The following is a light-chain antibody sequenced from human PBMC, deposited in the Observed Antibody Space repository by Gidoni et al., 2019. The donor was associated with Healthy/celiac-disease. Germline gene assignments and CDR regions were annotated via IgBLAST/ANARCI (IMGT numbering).Light chain of an antibody. Sequence: EIVLTQSPGTLSLSPGERATLSCRASQSVSSSYLAWYQQKPGQAPRLLIYGASSRATGIPDRLSGSGSGTDFTLTISRLEPEDFAVYYCQQYGSSPCRFGQGTKLEIK. CDR2: GAS. J-gene: IGKJ2*04. CDR3: QQYGSSPCR. V-gene: IGKV3-20*01. CDR1: QSVSSSY.